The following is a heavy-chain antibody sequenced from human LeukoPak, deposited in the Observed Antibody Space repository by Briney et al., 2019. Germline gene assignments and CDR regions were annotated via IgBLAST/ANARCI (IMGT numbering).Heavy chain of an antibody. CDR1: GGSISSYY. Sequence: SETLSLTCTVSGGSISSYYWSWLGQPAGKELEWIGRIYTSGSTNYNPSLTSRVTMSVDTSKNQFSLKLSSVTAADTAVYYCARFGYYDSSGYYVDYWGQGTLVTVSS. J-gene: IGHJ4*02. CDR3: ARFGYYDSSGYYVDY. CDR2: IYTSGST. D-gene: IGHD3-22*01. V-gene: IGHV4-4*07.